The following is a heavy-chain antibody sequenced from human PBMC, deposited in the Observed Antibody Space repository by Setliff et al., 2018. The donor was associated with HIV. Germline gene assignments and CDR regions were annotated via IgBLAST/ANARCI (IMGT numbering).Heavy chain of an antibody. CDR3: ARERLGRSGFEYLQH. CDR2: INPSGGST. J-gene: IGHJ1*01. Sequence: ASVKVSCKASGDIFTSYYMHWVRQAPGQGPEWMGVINPSGGSTIYAQKFQGRVTMTRDTSASTVYMQLSTLRSEDTAVYYCARERLGRSGFEYLQHWGQGTLVTVSS. CDR1: GDIFTSYY. D-gene: IGHD3-22*01. V-gene: IGHV1-46*01.